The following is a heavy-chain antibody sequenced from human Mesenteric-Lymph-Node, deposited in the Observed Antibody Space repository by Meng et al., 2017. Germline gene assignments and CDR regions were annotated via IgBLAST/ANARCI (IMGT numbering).Heavy chain of an antibody. Sequence: GESLKISCAASGFTFSSYGMHWVRQAPGKGLEWVAVIWYDGSNKYYADSVKGRFTISRDNSKNTLYLQMNSLRAEDTAVYYCTTDWVELAKIISHWGQGMLVTVSS. CDR1: GFTFSSYG. D-gene: IGHD5-24*01. V-gene: IGHV3-33*01. J-gene: IGHJ4*02. CDR3: TTDWVELAKIISH. CDR2: IWYDGSNK.